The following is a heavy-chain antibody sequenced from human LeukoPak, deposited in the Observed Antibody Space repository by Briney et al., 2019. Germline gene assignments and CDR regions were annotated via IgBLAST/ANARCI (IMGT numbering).Heavy chain of an antibody. CDR2: IYYRVNT. CDR1: GGSLSSSGYY. CDR3: ARLRYCSGGTCYHDY. J-gene: IGHJ4*02. Sequence: PSETLSLTCTVSGGSLSSSGYYWGWIRQPPGKGLEWIGCIYYRVNTYYNSSLKSRVTISVDTSKNQFSLKLNSVTAADTAVYYCARLRYCSGGTCYHDYWGQGTLVTVSS. V-gene: IGHV4-39*01. D-gene: IGHD2-15*01.